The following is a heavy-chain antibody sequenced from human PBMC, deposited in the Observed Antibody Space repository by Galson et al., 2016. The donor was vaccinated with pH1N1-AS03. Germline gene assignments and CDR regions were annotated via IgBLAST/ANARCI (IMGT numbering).Heavy chain of an antibody. CDR1: GDSVSSNSAA. Sequence: CAISGDSVSSNSAAWSWIRQSPSRGLEWLGRTYYRSKWYNDYAVSVKSRITINPGTSKSQFSLQLNSVTPEDTAVYYCARGHYSSSFYWFDPWGQGTLVTVSS. CDR2: TYYRSKWYN. V-gene: IGHV6-1*01. D-gene: IGHD6-6*01. CDR3: ARGHYSSSFYWFDP. J-gene: IGHJ5*02.